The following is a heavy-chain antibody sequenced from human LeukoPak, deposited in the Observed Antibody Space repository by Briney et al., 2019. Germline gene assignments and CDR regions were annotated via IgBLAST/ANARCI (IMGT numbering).Heavy chain of an antibody. J-gene: IGHJ6*03. CDR3: ARILTGYNRYYYYYMDV. CDR2: IYTSGST. Sequence: NASETLSLTCTVSGGSISSSSYYWSWIRQPAGKGLEWIGRIYTSGSTNYNPSLKSRVTMSVDTSKNQFSLKLSSVTAADTAVYYCARILTGYNRYYYYYMDVWGKGTTVTISS. V-gene: IGHV4-61*02. CDR1: GGSISSSSYY. D-gene: IGHD3-9*01.